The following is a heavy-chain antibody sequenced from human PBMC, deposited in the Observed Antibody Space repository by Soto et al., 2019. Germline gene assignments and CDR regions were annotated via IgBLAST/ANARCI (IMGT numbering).Heavy chain of an antibody. V-gene: IGHV1-18*01. Sequence: QVQLVQSGAEVRKPGASVKVSCKASGYTFTTYGISWVRQAPGQGLEWMGWISGYNGHTKYAQKFQGRVTMTTDTSTSTVYRDLRSLRSDDTAVYYCAREGEMPYYYYGLDVWGHGTTVTVSS. CDR1: GYTFTTYG. J-gene: IGHJ6*02. CDR2: ISGYNGHT. CDR3: AREGEMPYYYYGLDV. D-gene: IGHD3-16*01.